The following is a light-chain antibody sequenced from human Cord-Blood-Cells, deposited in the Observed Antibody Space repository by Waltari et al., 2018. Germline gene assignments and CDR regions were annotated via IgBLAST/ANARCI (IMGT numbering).Light chain of an antibody. Sequence: QSALTQSASVSGSPGQSITISCTGTSSDVGGYTYVSWYQQHPGKAPKLMIYDVSKRPSGVSNRFSGSKSGNTASLTISGLQAEDEADYYCSSYTSSSTLVFGGGTKLTVL. CDR3: SSYTSSSTLV. V-gene: IGLV2-14*01. J-gene: IGLJ3*02. CDR1: SSDVGGYTY. CDR2: DVS.